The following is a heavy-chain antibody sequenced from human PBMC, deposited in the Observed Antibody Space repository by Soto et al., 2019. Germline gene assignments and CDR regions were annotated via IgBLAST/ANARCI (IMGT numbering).Heavy chain of an antibody. CDR1: GFTFSSYA. CDR3: AKVFFEGAGVTRYYFDC. J-gene: IGHJ4*02. CDR2: ISASGGST. Sequence: GGSLRLSCAASGFTFSSYAMNWVRRAPGKGLEWVSAISASGGSTYYTDSVKGRFTISRDNSKNTLHLQMSSLRAEDTAVYYCAKVFFEGAGVTRYYFDCWGQGTLVTVSS. D-gene: IGHD2-2*01. V-gene: IGHV3-23*01.